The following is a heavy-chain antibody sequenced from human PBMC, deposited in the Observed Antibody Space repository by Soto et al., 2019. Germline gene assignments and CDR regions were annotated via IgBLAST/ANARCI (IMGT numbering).Heavy chain of an antibody. D-gene: IGHD3-3*01. CDR3: ARGDYQGFWSGYYNSGMDV. J-gene: IGHJ6*02. CDR1: GYTFTSYD. CDR2: MNPNSGNT. V-gene: IGHV1-8*01. Sequence: ASVKVSCKASGYTFTSYDINWVRQATGQGLEWMGWMNPNSGNTGYAQKFQGRVTMTRNTSISTAYMELSSPRSEDTAVYYCARGDYQGFWSGYYNSGMDVWGQGTTVTVSS.